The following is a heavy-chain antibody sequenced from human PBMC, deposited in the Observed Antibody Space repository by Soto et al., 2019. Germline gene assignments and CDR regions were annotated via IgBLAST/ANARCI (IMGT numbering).Heavy chain of an antibody. V-gene: IGHV4-39*01. J-gene: IGHJ4*02. D-gene: IGHD2-8*01. Sequence: SETLSLICSVSGDSITTNGYYWGWIRQPPGKGLQWIGNVYWTGSTFSHPSLTSRVFISVDTSKNEFSLRLTSVTAADTAVYYCARSHYTYGLLIDYWGPGTLVTVS. CDR3: ARSHYTYGLLIDY. CDR2: VYWTGST. CDR1: GDSITTNGYY.